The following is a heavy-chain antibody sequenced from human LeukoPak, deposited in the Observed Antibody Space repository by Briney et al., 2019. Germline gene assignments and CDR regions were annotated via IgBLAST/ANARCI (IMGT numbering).Heavy chain of an antibody. J-gene: IGHJ4*02. V-gene: IGHV3-21*01. Sequence: GGSLRLSCAASGFTFSTFAMIWVRQPPGKGLEWVSSIFPSGGEIHYADSVRGRFTISRDNAKNSLYLQMNSLRAEDTAVYYCARSDSSSWYAGGDFDYWGQGTLVTVSS. CDR1: GFTFSTFA. CDR3: ARSDSSSWYAGGDFDY. D-gene: IGHD6-13*01. CDR2: IFPSGGEI.